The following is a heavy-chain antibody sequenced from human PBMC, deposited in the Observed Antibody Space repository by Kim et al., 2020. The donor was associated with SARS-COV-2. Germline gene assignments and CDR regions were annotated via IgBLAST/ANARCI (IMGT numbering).Heavy chain of an antibody. CDR1: GYTFTSYA. V-gene: IGHV1-3*01. CDR2: INAGNGNT. J-gene: IGHJ3*02. D-gene: IGHD3-16*01. CDR3: ARDRGAKGDYVGGAFDI. Sequence: ASVKVSCKASGYTFTSYAMHWVRQAPGQRLEWMGWINAGNGNTKYSQKFQGRVTITRDTSASTAYMELSSLRSEDTAVYYCARDRGAKGDYVGGAFDIWGQGTMVTVSS.